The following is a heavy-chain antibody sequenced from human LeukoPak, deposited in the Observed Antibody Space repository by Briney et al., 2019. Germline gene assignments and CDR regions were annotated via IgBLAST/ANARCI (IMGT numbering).Heavy chain of an antibody. CDR1: GDSISSSNCY. CDR2: IYFSGGT. D-gene: IGHD3-3*01. CDR3: ATTSEYYDFWSGYYGHMDV. V-gene: IGHV4-39*07. J-gene: IGHJ6*03. Sequence: PSETLSLTCTVSGDSISSSNCYWGWIRQPPGKGLEWIGSIYFSGGTYYNASLKSRVTISVDTSKNQFSLKLSSVTAADTAVYYCATTSEYYDFWSGYYGHMDVWGKGTTVTVSS.